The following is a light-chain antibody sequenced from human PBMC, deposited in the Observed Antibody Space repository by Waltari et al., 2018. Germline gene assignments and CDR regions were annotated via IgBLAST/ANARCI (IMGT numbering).Light chain of an antibody. CDR1: QSVSHY. J-gene: IGKJ3*01. V-gene: IGKV3-11*01. Sequence: EIVLTQSPATLSLSPGERATLPFRASQSVSHYLAWFQQKPGQAPRLLIYEASRRATGIPTRFSGSGSATDFTLTISSLEPEDFAVYYCQQRSNWLFTFGPGTKVEIK. CDR2: EAS. CDR3: QQRSNWLFT.